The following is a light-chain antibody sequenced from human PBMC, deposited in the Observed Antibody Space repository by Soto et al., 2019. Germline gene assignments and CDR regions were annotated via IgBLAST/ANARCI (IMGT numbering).Light chain of an antibody. V-gene: IGKV1-12*01. CDR1: QGISSW. J-gene: IGKJ5*01. CDR3: QQLDSFPLT. CDR2: AAS. Sequence: DIQMTQSPSLVSASAGDRVTITCRASQGISSWLAWYQQKPGRAPKLLIYAASRLQGGVPLRFSGSGSGTEFTLSISSLRPEDVATYYCQQLDSFPLTFGQGTRLEIK.